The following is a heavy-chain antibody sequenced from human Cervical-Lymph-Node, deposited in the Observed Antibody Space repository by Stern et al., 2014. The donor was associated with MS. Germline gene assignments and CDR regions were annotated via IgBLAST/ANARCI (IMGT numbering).Heavy chain of an antibody. J-gene: IGHJ4*02. CDR2: INAGNGNT. D-gene: IGHD3-16*01. CDR1: GYTFTSYA. Sequence: VQLEESGAEVKKPGASVKVSCKASGYTFTSYAMHWGRQAPGQRLEWMGWINAGNGNTKYSQKFQGRVTITRDTSASTAYMELSSLRSEDTAVYYCARNRVWGGTDYWGQGTLVTVSS. V-gene: IGHV1-3*01. CDR3: ARNRVWGGTDY.